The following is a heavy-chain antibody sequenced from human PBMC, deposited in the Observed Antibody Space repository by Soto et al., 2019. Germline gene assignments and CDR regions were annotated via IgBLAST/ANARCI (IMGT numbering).Heavy chain of an antibody. CDR1: GFTFSDYY. D-gene: IGHD2-2*01. CDR3: AGGSRYANY. J-gene: IGHJ4*02. Sequence: PGGSLRLSCAASGFTFSDYYMSWIRQAPGKGLEWVSYISSSSSYTNYADSVKGRFTISRDNAKNSLYLQMNSLTAEDTAVYYCAGGSRYANYWGQGTRVTVSS. CDR2: ISSSSSYT. V-gene: IGHV3-11*06.